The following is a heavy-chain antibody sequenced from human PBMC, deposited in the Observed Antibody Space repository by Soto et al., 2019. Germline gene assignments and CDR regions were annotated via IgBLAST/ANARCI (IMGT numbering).Heavy chain of an antibody. J-gene: IGHJ5*02. CDR3: ARGHIVVVVAASNWFDP. V-gene: IGHV4-34*01. Sequence: SETLSLTCAVYGGSFSGYYWSWIRQPPGKGLEWIGEINHSGSTNYNPSLKSRVTISVDTSKNQFSLKLSSVTAADTAVYYSARGHIVVVVAASNWFDPWGQGTLVTVSS. CDR2: INHSGST. D-gene: IGHD2-15*01. CDR1: GGSFSGYY.